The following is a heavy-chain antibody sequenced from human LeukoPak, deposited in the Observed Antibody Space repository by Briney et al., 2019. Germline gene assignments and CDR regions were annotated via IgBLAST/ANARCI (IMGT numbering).Heavy chain of an antibody. D-gene: IGHD2-15*01. J-gene: IGHJ4*02. Sequence: GGFLRLSCAASGFAFSSYWMTWVRQAPGKGLEWVANTEQDGSGKHYVDSVKGRFTISRDNAENSLYLQMNSLRAEDTAVYFCARADSGGKIFDYWGQGTLVIVSP. CDR2: TEQDGSGK. CDR3: ARADSGGKIFDY. V-gene: IGHV3-7*01. CDR1: GFAFSSYW.